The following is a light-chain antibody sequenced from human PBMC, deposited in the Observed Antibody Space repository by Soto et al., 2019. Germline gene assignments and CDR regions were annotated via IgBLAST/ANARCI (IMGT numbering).Light chain of an antibody. CDR1: QSIRNY. CDR2: AAS. Sequence: IKRTQSPPSLSASVGARLTIPCRPSQSIRNYVGWYQQKPGTPPKLLIRAASTLQSGVPSRFSGSGSGTDFTLTISSLQIEDFATYFCQQTDSTPQTFGQGTNVEI. V-gene: IGKV1-39*01. J-gene: IGKJ1*01. CDR3: QQTDSTPQT.